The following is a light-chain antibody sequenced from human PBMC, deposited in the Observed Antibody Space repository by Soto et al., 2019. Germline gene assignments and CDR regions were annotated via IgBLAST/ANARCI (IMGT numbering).Light chain of an antibody. V-gene: IGKV1-5*01. CDR1: QSISSW. CDR2: DAS. CDR3: QQYNSYPGT. J-gene: IGKJ1*01. Sequence: DIQMTQSPSTLSASVGDRVTITCRASQSISSWLAWYQQKPGKAPKLLIYDASSLESGFPSRFSGSGSGTEFTLTISSLQPDDFATYYCQQYNSYPGTFGQGTKVEIK.